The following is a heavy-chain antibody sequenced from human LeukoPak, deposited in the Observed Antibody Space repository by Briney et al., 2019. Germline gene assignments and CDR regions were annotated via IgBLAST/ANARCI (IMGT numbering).Heavy chain of an antibody. CDR2: IYHSGSS. V-gene: IGHV4-38-2*02. CDR3: ARGVVVVAATSLTYMDV. D-gene: IGHD2-15*01. CDR1: GYSISSGYY. J-gene: IGHJ6*03. Sequence: SETLSLTCTVSGYSISSGYYWGWIRQPPGKGLEWIGSIYHSGSSYYNPSLKSRVTMSVDTSKNQFSLKLSSVTAADTAVYYCARGVVVVAATSLTYMDVWGKGTTVTASS.